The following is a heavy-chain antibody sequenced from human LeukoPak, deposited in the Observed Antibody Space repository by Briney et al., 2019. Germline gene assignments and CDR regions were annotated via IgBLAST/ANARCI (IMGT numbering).Heavy chain of an antibody. V-gene: IGHV3-30*03. J-gene: IGHJ4*02. D-gene: IGHD5-12*01. Sequence: PGGSLRLSCAASGFTFSNYGMHWVRQAPGKGLEWVVVISHDGRNNNYADSVKGRFTISRDNAKNSLYLQMNSLRVEDTAVYYCARDGMGSGYDFDYWGQGTLVTVSS. CDR1: GFTFSNYG. CDR2: ISHDGRNN. CDR3: ARDGMGSGYDFDY.